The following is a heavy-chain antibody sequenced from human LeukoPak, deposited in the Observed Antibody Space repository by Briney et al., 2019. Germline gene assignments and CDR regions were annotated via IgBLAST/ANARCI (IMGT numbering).Heavy chain of an antibody. CDR1: GFSVSNTY. CDR2: IYSGGNT. D-gene: IGHD3-22*01. V-gene: IGHV3-53*01. CDR3: AREGYYDSSGPGYFQH. Sequence: GGSLRLSCAASGFSVSNTYMSWVRQAPGKGLEWVSIIYSGGNTYYADSVKGRFTISRDNAKNSLYLQMNSLRAEDTAVYYCAREGYYDSSGPGYFQHWGQGTLVTVSS. J-gene: IGHJ1*01.